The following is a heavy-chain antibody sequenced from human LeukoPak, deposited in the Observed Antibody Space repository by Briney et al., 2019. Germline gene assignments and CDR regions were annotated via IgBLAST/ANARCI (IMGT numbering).Heavy chain of an antibody. D-gene: IGHD3-3*01. CDR1: GFTLSNYD. V-gene: IGHV3-30*02. CDR2: IRYDGTNK. Sequence: PGGSLRLSCAASGFTLSNYDIHWVRQAPGKGLEWVACIRYDGTNKYYADSVKGRFTISRDNSKNTLYLEMSSLRDEDTAVYHCAKDQGIFGVVSPLDSWGQGTLVTVCS. CDR3: AKDQGIFGVVSPLDS. J-gene: IGHJ4*02.